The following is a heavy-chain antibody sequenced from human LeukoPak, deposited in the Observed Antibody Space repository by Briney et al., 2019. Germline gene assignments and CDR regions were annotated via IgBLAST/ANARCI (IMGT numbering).Heavy chain of an antibody. CDR1: GFTFSTYW. Sequence: AGGSLRLSCAASGFTFSTYWMHCVRQAPGKGLVWVSRIKSDGSSTTYADSVKGRFTISRDNAKNTLYLQMNSLRAEDTAVYYCAREGYSYGVNLDYWGQGTLVTVSS. D-gene: IGHD5-18*01. V-gene: IGHV3-74*01. CDR2: IKSDGSST. CDR3: AREGYSYGVNLDY. J-gene: IGHJ4*02.